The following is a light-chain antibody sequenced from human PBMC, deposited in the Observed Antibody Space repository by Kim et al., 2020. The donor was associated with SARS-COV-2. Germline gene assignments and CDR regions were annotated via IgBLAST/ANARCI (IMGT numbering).Light chain of an antibody. Sequence: GDRVPITCRASQSINIYLAWYQQKPGKAPKLLMYTASTLESGVPSRFSGSGSGTEFTLTISSLQPDDFATYYCQQYNTYYRTFGQGTKVDIK. CDR3: QQYNTYYRT. CDR1: QSINIY. J-gene: IGKJ1*01. V-gene: IGKV1-5*03. CDR2: TAS.